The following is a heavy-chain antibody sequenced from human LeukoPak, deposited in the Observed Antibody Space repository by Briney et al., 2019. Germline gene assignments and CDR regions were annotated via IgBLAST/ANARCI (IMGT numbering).Heavy chain of an antibody. Sequence: GGSLRLSCAASGFTFTNYAMTWVRQAPGKGLEWVSAIDGSGSKIHYAVSVKGRFTISRDNSKNTLYLQMNSLRAEDTAVYYCAKDWSCDFWGQGTLVTVSS. CDR2: IDGSGSKI. J-gene: IGHJ4*02. CDR3: AKDWSCDF. V-gene: IGHV3-23*01. D-gene: IGHD1-26*01. CDR1: GFTFTNYA.